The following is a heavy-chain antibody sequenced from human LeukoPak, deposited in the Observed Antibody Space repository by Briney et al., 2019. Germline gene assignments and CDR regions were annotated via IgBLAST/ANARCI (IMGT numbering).Heavy chain of an antibody. CDR2: ISGSGGST. CDR3: AKDPGNPGAAAGTGDN. Sequence: GGSLRLSCAASGFTFSSYAMSWVRQAPGKGLEWVSAISGSGGSTYYADSVKGRFTISRDNSKNTLYLQMNSLRAEDTAVYYCAKDPGNPGAAAGTGDNWGQGTLVTVSS. D-gene: IGHD6-13*01. CDR1: GFTFSSYA. V-gene: IGHV3-23*01. J-gene: IGHJ4*02.